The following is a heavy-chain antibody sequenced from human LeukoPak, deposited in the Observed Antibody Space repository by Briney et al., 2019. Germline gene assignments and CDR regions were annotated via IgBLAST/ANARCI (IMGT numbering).Heavy chain of an antibody. Sequence: SQTLSLTCTVSGGSISSGGYYWSWIRQPPGKGLEWIGYIYHSGSTYYNPSLKSRVTISVDTSKNQFSLKLSSVTAADTAVYYCARSIQLWPHSTFDYWGQGTLVTVSS. J-gene: IGHJ4*02. D-gene: IGHD5-18*01. V-gene: IGHV4-30-2*01. CDR3: ARSIQLWPHSTFDY. CDR2: IYHSGST. CDR1: GGSISSGGYY.